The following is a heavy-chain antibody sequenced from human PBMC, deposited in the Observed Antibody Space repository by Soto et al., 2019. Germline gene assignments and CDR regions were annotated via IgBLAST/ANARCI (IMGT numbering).Heavy chain of an antibody. V-gene: IGHV1-69*01. J-gene: IGHJ6*02. CDR2: IIPIFGTA. CDR1: GGTFSSYA. D-gene: IGHD2-2*01. Sequence: QVQLVQSGAEVKKPGSSVKVSCKASGGTFSSYAISWVRQAPGQGLEWMGGIIPIFGTANYAQKFQGRVTITADDSTSTAYMELSSLRSEDTAMYYCARGKIDCSSTSCYYRTYYYGMDVWGQGTTVTVSS. CDR3: ARGKIDCSSTSCYYRTYYYGMDV.